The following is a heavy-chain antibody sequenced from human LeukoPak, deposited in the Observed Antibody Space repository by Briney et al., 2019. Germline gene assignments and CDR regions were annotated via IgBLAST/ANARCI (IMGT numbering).Heavy chain of an antibody. CDR1: GFTFSSYG. D-gene: IGHD3-22*01. V-gene: IGHV3-33*01. Sequence: PGGSLRLSCAASGFTFSSYGMHWVRQAPGKGLEWVAVMWYDGSNKYYADSVKGRFTISRDNSKNTLYLQMNSLRAEDTAVYYCARDMQNYYDSSGYIGYFDYWGQGTLVTVSS. J-gene: IGHJ4*02. CDR2: MWYDGSNK. CDR3: ARDMQNYYDSSGYIGYFDY.